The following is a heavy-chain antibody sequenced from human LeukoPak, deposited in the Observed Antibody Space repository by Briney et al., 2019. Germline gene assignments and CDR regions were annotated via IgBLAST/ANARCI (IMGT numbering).Heavy chain of an antibody. D-gene: IGHD6-13*01. V-gene: IGHV1-69*02. J-gene: IGHJ1*01. CDR1: GGTFSSYT. Sequence: SVKVSCKASGGTFSSYTISWVRQAPGQGLEWMGRIIPILGIGNYAQKFQGRVTITADKSTSTAYMELSSLRSEDTAVYYCARGGVAAAGTYFQYWGQGSLATVSS. CDR3: ARGGVAAAGTYFQY. CDR2: IIPILGIG.